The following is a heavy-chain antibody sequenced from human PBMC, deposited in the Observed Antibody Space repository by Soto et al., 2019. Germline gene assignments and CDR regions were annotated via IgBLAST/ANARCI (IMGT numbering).Heavy chain of an antibody. CDR1: NGSIRSGDYY. CDR2: IYYSGST. Sequence: PSETLSLTCTVSNGSIRSGDYYWSWIRQPPGKGLEWIGYIYYSGSTYYNPSLKSRLIISVDTSMHQFSLKLGSVTAADTAVYYCARDQSGYSVFDPWGQGTLVTVSS. V-gene: IGHV4-30-4*01. J-gene: IGHJ5*02. D-gene: IGHD3-3*01. CDR3: ARDQSGYSVFDP.